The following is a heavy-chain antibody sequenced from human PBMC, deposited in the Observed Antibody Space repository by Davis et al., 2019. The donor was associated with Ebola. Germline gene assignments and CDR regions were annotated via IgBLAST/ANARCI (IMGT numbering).Heavy chain of an antibody. D-gene: IGHD6-19*01. CDR2: IPYDGTHK. V-gene: IGHV3-30*04. Sequence: SLNLPCAAPGFPFSSHPLHWVRQAPRKGLEWVAVIPYDGTHKYYADAGKGRFTISRDNGKKSVYLQMNSLRAGDTAVYYCVRDTSGWYPLFKWLDPWGQGTLVTVSS. CDR1: GFPFSSHP. CDR3: VRDTSGWYPLFKWLDP. J-gene: IGHJ5*02.